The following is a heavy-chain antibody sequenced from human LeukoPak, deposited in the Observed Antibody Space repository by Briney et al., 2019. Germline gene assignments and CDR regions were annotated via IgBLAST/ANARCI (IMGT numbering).Heavy chain of an antibody. CDR1: GYTFTSYG. V-gene: IGHV1-18*01. J-gene: IGHJ3*02. CDR3: ARGLLWFGESEDAFDI. Sequence: ASVKVSCKASGYTFTSYGISWVRQAPGQGLEWMGWVSAYNGNTNYAQKLQGRVTMTTDTSTSTAYMELRSLRSDDTAVYYCARGLLWFGESEDAFDIWGQGTMVTVSS. CDR2: VSAYNGNT. D-gene: IGHD3-10*01.